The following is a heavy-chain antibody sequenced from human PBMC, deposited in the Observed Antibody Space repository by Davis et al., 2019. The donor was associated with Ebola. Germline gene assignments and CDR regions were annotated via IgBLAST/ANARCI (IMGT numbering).Heavy chain of an antibody. D-gene: IGHD3-10*01. Sequence: SETLSLTCTVSGGSISSYYWSWIRQPPGKGLEWIGYIYYSGSTNYNPSLKSRVTISVDTSKNQFSLKLSSVTAADTAVYYCARDLKGRWIDPWGQGTLVTVSS. CDR2: IYYSGST. V-gene: IGHV4-59*01. CDR3: ARDLKGRWIDP. CDR1: GGSISSYY. J-gene: IGHJ5*02.